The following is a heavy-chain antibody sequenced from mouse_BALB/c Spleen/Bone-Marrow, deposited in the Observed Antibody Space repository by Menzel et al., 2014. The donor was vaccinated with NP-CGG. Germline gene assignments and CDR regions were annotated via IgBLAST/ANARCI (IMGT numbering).Heavy chain of an antibody. V-gene: IGHV1-7*01. J-gene: IGHJ4*01. D-gene: IGHD1-1*01. CDR1: GYTFTSYW. CDR2: INPSTGYT. Sequence: QVQLQQPGAELAKPGASVKMSCKASGYTFTSYWMHWVKQRPGQGLEWIGYINPSTGYTEYNQKFKDKATLTADKSSSTAYMQLSSLTSEDSAVYYCYGSAMDYWGQGTSVTVSS. CDR3: YGSAMDY.